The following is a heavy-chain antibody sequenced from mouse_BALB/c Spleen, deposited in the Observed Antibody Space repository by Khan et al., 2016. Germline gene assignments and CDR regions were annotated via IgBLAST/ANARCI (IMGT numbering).Heavy chain of an antibody. J-gene: IGHJ2*01. V-gene: IGHV3-8*02. CDR3: IKSSLVYFYY. D-gene: IGHD2-10*02. CDR1: GDSITSGF. Sequence: EVQLQESGPSLVKPSQTLSLTCSVTGDSITSGFWNWIRKFPGNKLEYMGYISYSGNTFYNPSLKSRISITRDTSKNQYSLQLNSVTTEDTARYYCIKSSLVYFYYWVQGTTLTVSS. CDR2: ISYSGNT.